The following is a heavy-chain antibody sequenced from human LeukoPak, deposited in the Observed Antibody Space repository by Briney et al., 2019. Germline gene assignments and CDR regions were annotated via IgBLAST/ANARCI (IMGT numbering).Heavy chain of an antibody. CDR1: GVTLSSYA. V-gene: IGHV3-23*01. Sequence: GGSLRLSCAASGVTLSSYAMSWARQAPGKGLEWVSGISSSGSGGNTYYADSVKGRFTISRDSSKNTLYLQMNSLRAEDTAVYYCAKDPNYYDSANYFDYWGQGTLVTVSS. CDR3: AKDPNYYDSANYFDY. D-gene: IGHD3-22*01. J-gene: IGHJ4*02. CDR2: ISSSGSGGNT.